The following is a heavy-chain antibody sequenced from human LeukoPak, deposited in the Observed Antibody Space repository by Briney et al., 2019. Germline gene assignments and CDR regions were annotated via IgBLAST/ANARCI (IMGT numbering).Heavy chain of an antibody. D-gene: IGHD3-10*01. V-gene: IGHV3-21*01. Sequence: GGSLRLSCAASGFTFSSYSMNWVRQAPGKGLEWVSSISSSSSYIYYADPVKGRFTISRDNAKNSLYLQMNSLRAEDTAVYYCASGSTHMVRGVADWFDPWGQGTLVTVSS. CDR2: ISSSSSYI. CDR1: GFTFSSYS. CDR3: ASGSTHMVRGVADWFDP. J-gene: IGHJ5*02.